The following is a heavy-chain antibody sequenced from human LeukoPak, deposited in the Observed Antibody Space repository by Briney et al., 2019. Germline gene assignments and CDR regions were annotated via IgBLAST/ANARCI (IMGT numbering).Heavy chain of an antibody. CDR3: ARDAVVVPAATDAFDI. Sequence: GGSLRLSCAASGFTFSTYAMHWVRQAPGKGLEWVAVISYDGSNKYYADSVKGRFTISRDNSKNTLYLQMNSLRAEGTAVYYCARDAVVVPAATDAFDIWGQGTMVTVSS. CDR2: ISYDGSNK. J-gene: IGHJ3*02. V-gene: IGHV3-30-3*01. CDR1: GFTFSTYA. D-gene: IGHD2-2*01.